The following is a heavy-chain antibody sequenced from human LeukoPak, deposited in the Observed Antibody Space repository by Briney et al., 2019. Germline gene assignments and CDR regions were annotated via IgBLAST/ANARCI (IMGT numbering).Heavy chain of an antibody. D-gene: IGHD3-10*01. CDR1: GGSISSYY. Sequence: PSETLSLTCTVSGGSISSYYWGWIRQPPGKGLERIGYIYYTGSTNCNPSLRSRVTISVDSSKNQFSLKVNSVTAADTAVYYCARGDYFGSELGDWGQGTLVTVSS. CDR3: ARGDYFGSELGD. CDR2: IYYTGST. V-gene: IGHV4-59*01. J-gene: IGHJ4*02.